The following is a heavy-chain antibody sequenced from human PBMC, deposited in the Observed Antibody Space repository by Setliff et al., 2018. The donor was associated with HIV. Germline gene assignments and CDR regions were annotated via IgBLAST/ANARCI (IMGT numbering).Heavy chain of an antibody. D-gene: IGHD1-26*01. CDR2: IVVGSGNT. CDR1: GFTFTSSA. J-gene: IGHJ3*02. Sequence: GASVKVSCKASGFTFTSSAVQWVRQARGQRLEWIGWIVVGSGNTNYAQKFQERVTITRDMSTSTAYMELSSLRSEDTAVYYCAAAQDSGSYLPVDIWGQGTMVTVSS. V-gene: IGHV1-58*01. CDR3: AAAQDSGSYLPVDI.